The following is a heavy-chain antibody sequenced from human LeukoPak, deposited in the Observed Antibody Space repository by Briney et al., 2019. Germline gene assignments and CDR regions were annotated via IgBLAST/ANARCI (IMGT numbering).Heavy chain of an antibody. D-gene: IGHD6-19*01. CDR1: EFTFSTYH. CDR3: ARDFKGGSGWYGENAFDI. V-gene: IGHV3-48*03. Sequence: GGSLRLSCAASEFTFSTYHLNWVRQAPGKGLEWVSYISSSGSTIYYADSVKGRFSISRDNAKNSLYLQMNSLRAEDTAVYYCARDFKGGSGWYGENAFDIWGQGTMVTVSS. CDR2: ISSSGSTI. J-gene: IGHJ3*02.